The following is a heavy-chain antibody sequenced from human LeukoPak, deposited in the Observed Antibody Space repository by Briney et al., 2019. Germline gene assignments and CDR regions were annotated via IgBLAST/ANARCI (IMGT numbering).Heavy chain of an antibody. CDR2: INHSGST. V-gene: IGHV4-34*01. Sequence: SGGSLRLSCAASGFTFSSYSMIWVRQAPGKGLEWIGEINHSGSTNYNPSLKSRVTISVDTSKNQFSLKLSSVTAADTAVYYCARGVAYYYYGSGSYLTKRYYFDYWGQGTLVTVSS. CDR3: ARGVAYYYYGSGSYLTKRYYFDY. D-gene: IGHD3-10*01. J-gene: IGHJ4*02. CDR1: GFTFSSYS.